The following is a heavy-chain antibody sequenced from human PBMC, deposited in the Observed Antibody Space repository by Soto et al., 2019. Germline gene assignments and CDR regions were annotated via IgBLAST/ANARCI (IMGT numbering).Heavy chain of an antibody. CDR1: GGSISSYY. Sequence: QVQLQESGPGLVKPSETLSLTCTVSGGSISSYYWSWIRQPPGKGLEGIGFIFYSGSTSYNPSLKSRVTISIDTPEYQFSLKLHSVTAAAPAVYSCASMIGPPVLSFDSWGQGTLVAVSS. J-gene: IGHJ5*01. V-gene: IGHV4-59*01. CDR3: ASMIGPPVLSFDS. CDR2: IFYSGST. D-gene: IGHD3-10*02.